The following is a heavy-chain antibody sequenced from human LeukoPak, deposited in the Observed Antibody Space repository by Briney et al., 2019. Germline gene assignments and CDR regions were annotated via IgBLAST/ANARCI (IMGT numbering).Heavy chain of an antibody. J-gene: IGHJ6*02. CDR1: GGSISSYY. CDR2: IYTSGST. Sequence: SETLSLTCTVSGGSISSYYWTWIRQPAGKGLEWIGRIYTSGSTNYNPSLKSRVTMSVDTSNNQFSLNLSSVTAADTAVYYCARQMIAAGKNYYGMGVWGQGTTVTVSS. CDR3: ARQMIAAGKNYYGMGV. D-gene: IGHD6-13*01. V-gene: IGHV4-4*07.